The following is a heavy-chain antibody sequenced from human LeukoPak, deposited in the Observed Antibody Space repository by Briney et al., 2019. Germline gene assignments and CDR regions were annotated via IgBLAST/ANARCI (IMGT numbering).Heavy chain of an antibody. V-gene: IGHV4-30-2*01. CDR1: GGSISSGAYS. CDR3: ASKIDAFDI. J-gene: IGHJ3*02. CDR2: IYPSGST. Sequence: SETLSLTCAVSGGSISSGAYSWSWIRQPPGKGLEWIGNIYPSGSTYYNPSLKSRVTISVDSSKNQFSLKLTSVTAADTAVYYCASKIDAFDIWGQGTMVIVSS.